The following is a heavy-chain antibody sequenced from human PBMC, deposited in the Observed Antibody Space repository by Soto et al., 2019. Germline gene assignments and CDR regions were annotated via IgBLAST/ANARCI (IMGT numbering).Heavy chain of an antibody. CDR2: IYYSGST. D-gene: IGHD6-19*01. CDR3: ASTSGYSSGWYFSY. Sequence: QVQLQESGPGLVKPSETLSLTCTVSGGSISSYYWSWIRQPPGQGLEWIGYIYYSGSTNYNPSLKSRVTTSVDTSKNQFSLKLSSVTAADTAVYDCASTSGYSSGWYFSYWGQGTLVTVSS. J-gene: IGHJ4*02. CDR1: GGSISSYY. V-gene: IGHV4-59*08.